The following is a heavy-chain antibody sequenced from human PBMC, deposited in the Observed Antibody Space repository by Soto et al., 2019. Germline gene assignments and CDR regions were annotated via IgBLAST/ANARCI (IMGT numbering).Heavy chain of an antibody. CDR1: GYRFTSYW. CDR2: IYPGDSDT. J-gene: IGHJ3*02. D-gene: IGHD5-12*01. V-gene: IGHV5-51*01. Sequence: PGESLKVSWQGAGYRFTSYWDGWVRQMPGKGLEWMGIIYPGDSDTRYSPSVQGQVTISADKSISTAYLQWSSLKASDTAMYYCATPGYSGYLDAFDIWGQGTMVTVS. CDR3: ATPGYSGYLDAFDI.